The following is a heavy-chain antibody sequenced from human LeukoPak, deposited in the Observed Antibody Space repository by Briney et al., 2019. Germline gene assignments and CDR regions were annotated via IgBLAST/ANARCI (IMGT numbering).Heavy chain of an antibody. J-gene: IGHJ5*02. CDR1: GGSISSYY. CDR3: ARALGYCSGGSCLGGWFDP. D-gene: IGHD2-15*01. CDR2: IYNTGST. V-gene: IGHV4-4*07. Sequence: SETLSLTCTVSGGSISSYYWSWIRQPAGKGLEWIGRIYNTGSTNYNPSLKSRVTMSVDTSKNQFSLKLSSVTAADTAVYYCARALGYCSGGSCLGGWFDPWGQGTLVTVSS.